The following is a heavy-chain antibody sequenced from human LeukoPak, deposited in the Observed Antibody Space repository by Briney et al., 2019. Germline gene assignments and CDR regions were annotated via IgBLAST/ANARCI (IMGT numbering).Heavy chain of an antibody. V-gene: IGHV4-38-2*02. CDR2: IFHSGST. Sequence: SETLSLTCTVSGYSITSGYYWAWIRQPPGKGLEWNGSIFHSGSTHHNPSLKSRVTMSVDTSRNQLSLNLGSVTAADTAVYYCARTLVGATKFNPWGQGTLVTVSS. CDR3: ARTLVGATKFNP. D-gene: IGHD1-26*01. CDR1: GYSITSGYY. J-gene: IGHJ5*02.